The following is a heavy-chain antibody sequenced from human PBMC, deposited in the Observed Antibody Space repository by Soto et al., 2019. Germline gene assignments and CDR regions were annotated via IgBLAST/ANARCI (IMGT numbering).Heavy chain of an antibody. CDR1: GYRFTSYG. CDR3: ARGPYSSSWFDP. Sequence: IQLVQSGAEMKRPGASVKVSCKASGYRFTSYGINWVRQAPGQGLEWMGWISAHNSRTNFAQRFQVRVSLTTDTSTSSAHMELRSLRSDDTAVYYCARGPYSSSWFDPWGQGTLVTVST. D-gene: IGHD6-13*01. CDR2: ISAHNSRT. V-gene: IGHV1-18*01. J-gene: IGHJ5*02.